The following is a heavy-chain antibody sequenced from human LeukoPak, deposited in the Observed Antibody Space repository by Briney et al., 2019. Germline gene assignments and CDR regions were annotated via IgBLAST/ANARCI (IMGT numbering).Heavy chain of an antibody. D-gene: IGHD6-13*01. J-gene: IGHJ4*02. V-gene: IGHV3-66*01. Sequence: GGSLRLSCAASGLXVSSNYINWVRQAPGKGLKWVSLIYLGGSTYYADPVKGRFTISRDNSKNTLYLQMNSLRADDTAVYYCARGQRAAASFDYWGQGTLVTVSS. CDR2: IYLGGST. CDR3: ARGQRAAASFDY. CDR1: GLXVSSNY.